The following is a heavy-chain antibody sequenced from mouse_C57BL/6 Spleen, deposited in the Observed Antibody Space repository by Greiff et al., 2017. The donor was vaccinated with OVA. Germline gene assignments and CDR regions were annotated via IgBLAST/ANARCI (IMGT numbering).Heavy chain of an antibody. CDR3: ARLITTVVDDY. CDR2: IDPSDSYT. D-gene: IGHD1-1*01. V-gene: IGHV1-59*01. CDR1: GYTFTSYW. J-gene: IGHJ4*01. Sequence: QLQQPGAELVRPGTSVKLSCKASGYTFTSYWMHWVKQRPGQGLEWIGVIDPSDSYTNYNQKFKGKATLTVDTSSSTAYMQLSSLTSEDSAVYYCARLITTVVDDYWGQGTSVTVSS.